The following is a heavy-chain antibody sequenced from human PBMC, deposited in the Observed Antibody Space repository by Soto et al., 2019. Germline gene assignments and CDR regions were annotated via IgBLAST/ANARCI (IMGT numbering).Heavy chain of an antibody. CDR3: ARDQEARSFFSYYYGMDV. D-gene: IGHD3-16*01. CDR1: GFTFSSYE. V-gene: IGHV3-48*03. CDR2: ISSSGSTI. J-gene: IGHJ6*02. Sequence: PGRSLRLSCATSGFTFSSYEMNWVRQAPGKGLEWVSYISSSGSTIYYADSVKGRFTISRDNAKNSLYLQMDSLRAEDTAVYYCARDQEARSFFSYYYGMDVWGQGTTVTVSS.